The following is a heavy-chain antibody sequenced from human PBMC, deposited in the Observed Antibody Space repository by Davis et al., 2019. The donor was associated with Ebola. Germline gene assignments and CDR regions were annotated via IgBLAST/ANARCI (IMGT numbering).Heavy chain of an antibody. Sequence: PGGSLRLSCAASGFTFSSYGMHWVRQAPGKGLEWVAVISYDGSNKYYADSVKGRFTISRDNSKNTLYLQMNSLRAEDTAVYYCARGAKTESEYYYDSSGYSRLDYWGQGTLVTVSS. CDR2: ISYDGSNK. CDR3: ARGAKTESEYYYDSSGYSRLDY. CDR1: GFTFSSYG. V-gene: IGHV3-30*03. J-gene: IGHJ4*02. D-gene: IGHD3-22*01.